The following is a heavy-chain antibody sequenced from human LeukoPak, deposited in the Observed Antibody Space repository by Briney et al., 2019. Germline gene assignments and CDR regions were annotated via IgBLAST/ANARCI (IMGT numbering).Heavy chain of an antibody. CDR2: INHSGST. CDR3: ARGRVLGRYYYYYYMDV. V-gene: IGHV4-34*01. D-gene: IGHD3-10*01. Sequence: SETLSLTCAVYGGSFSGYYWSWIRQPPGKGLEWIGEINHSGSTNYNPSLKSRVTISVDTSKNQLSLKLSSVTAADTAVYYCARGRVLGRYYYYYYMDVWGKGTTVTVSS. CDR1: GGSFSGYY. J-gene: IGHJ6*03.